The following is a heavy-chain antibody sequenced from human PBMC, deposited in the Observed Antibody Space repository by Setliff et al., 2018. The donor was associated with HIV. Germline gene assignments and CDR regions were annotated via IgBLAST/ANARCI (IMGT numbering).Heavy chain of an antibody. CDR3: AREWRTAMVKYYFDY. Sequence: ASVKVSCKTSGYTFDAKYIHWARQAPGQGLEWMGGIIPMFGTAHYAQKFQGRVTITADESTSTAYMELSRLRSDDTAVYYCAREWRTAMVKYYFDYWGQGTLVTVSS. D-gene: IGHD5-18*01. V-gene: IGHV1-69*13. CDR2: IIPMFGTA. J-gene: IGHJ4*02. CDR1: GYTFDAKY.